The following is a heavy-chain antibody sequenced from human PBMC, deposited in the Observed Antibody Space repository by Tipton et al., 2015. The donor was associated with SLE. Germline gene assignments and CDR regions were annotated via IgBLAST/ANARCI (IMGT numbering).Heavy chain of an antibody. CDR3: ASGHRIAAAGRDWFDP. CDR2: IIYSGGTT. D-gene: IGHD6-13*01. V-gene: IGHV3-23*03. J-gene: IGHJ5*02. CDR1: ESTFSYYA. Sequence: SLRLSCVASESTFSYYAMRWVRQAPGKGLEWVSIIYSGGTTYYADSVKGRFTVSRDNSKNTLYLQMNSLRAEDTAVYYCASGHRIAAAGRDWFDPWGQGTLVTVSS.